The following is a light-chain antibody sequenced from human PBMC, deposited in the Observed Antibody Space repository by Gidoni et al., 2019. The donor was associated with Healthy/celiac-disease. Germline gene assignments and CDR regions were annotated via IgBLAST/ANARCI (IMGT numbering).Light chain of an antibody. CDR1: QSVSSSY. Sequence: EIVLTQSPGTLSLSPGERATLSCRARQSVSSSYLAWYQQKPGQAPRLLIYGASSRATGIPDRCSGSGSGTDFTITISRLEPEDFAVYYCQQYGSSPRTFGQGTKLEIK. V-gene: IGKV3-20*01. CDR3: QQYGSSPRT. CDR2: GAS. J-gene: IGKJ2*01.